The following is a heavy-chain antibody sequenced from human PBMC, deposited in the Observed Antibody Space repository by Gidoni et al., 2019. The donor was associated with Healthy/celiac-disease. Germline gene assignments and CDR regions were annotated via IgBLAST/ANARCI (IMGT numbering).Heavy chain of an antibody. CDR2: ISSSSSYI. J-gene: IGHJ4*02. CDR1: GFTFSSYS. Sequence: EVQLVESGGGLVKPGGSLSLSCAASGFTFSSYSMNWVRQAPGKGLEWVSSISSSSSYIYYADSVKGRFTISRDNAKNSLYLQMNSLRAEDTAVYYCARDVYSSGWNDYWGQGTLVTVSS. CDR3: ARDVYSSGWNDY. V-gene: IGHV3-21*01. D-gene: IGHD6-19*01.